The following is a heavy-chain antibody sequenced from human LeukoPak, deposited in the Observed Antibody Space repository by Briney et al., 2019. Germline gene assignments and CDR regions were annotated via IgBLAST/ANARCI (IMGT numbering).Heavy chain of an antibody. Sequence: GGSLRLSCSASGFIFSSYAMHWVRQAPGKGLEYVSAISNNGGTTYYADSVKGRFTTSRDNSKNTLYLHMRSLRAEDTAVYYCVGYCSTTSCLYDYWGQGTLVTVSS. CDR3: VGYCSTTSCLYDY. J-gene: IGHJ4*02. CDR2: ISNNGGTT. D-gene: IGHD2-2*01. V-gene: IGHV3-64D*09. CDR1: GFIFSSYA.